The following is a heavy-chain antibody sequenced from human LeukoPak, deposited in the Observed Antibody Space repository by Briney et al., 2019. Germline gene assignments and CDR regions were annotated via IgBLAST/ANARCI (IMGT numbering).Heavy chain of an antibody. J-gene: IGHJ4*02. Sequence: GGSLRLSCAASGFTSSSYGMHWVRQAPGKGLEWVAVIWYDGSNKYYADSVKGRFTISRDNSKNTLYLQMNSLRAGDTAVYYCARDVEQRLDYWGQGTLVTVSS. CDR3: ARDVEQRLDY. D-gene: IGHD6-25*01. CDR2: IWYDGSNK. V-gene: IGHV3-33*01. CDR1: GFTSSSYG.